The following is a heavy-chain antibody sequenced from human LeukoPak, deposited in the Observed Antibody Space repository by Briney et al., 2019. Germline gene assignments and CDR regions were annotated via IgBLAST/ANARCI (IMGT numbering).Heavy chain of an antibody. V-gene: IGHV3-64*01. Sequence: GGSLRLSCAASGFTFSSYAMHWVRQAPGKGLEYVSAVSSNGGSTYYANSVKGRFTISRDNAKNSLYLQMNSLRAEDTAIYYCARVTLGTYYFDYWGQGTLVTVSS. CDR2: VSSNGGST. J-gene: IGHJ4*02. CDR3: ARVTLGTYYFDY. CDR1: GFTFSSYA. D-gene: IGHD3-16*01.